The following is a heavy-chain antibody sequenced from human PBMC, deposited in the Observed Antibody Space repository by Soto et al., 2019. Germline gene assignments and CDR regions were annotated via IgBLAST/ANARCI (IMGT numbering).Heavy chain of an antibody. CDR1: GFTFSSYA. V-gene: IGHV3-30-3*01. CDR2: ISYDGSNK. CDR3: ARGPGSCTSGVCYSPGYYGMDV. Sequence: GGSLRLSCAASGFTFSSYAMHWVRQAPGKGLEWVAVISYDGSNKYYADSVKGRFTISRDNSKNTLYLQMDSLRADDTAVYYCARGPGSCTSGVCYSPGYYGMDVWGQGTTVTVSS. D-gene: IGHD2-8*01. J-gene: IGHJ6*02.